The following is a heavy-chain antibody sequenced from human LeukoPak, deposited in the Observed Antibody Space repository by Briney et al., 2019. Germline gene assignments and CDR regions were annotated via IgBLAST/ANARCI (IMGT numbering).Heavy chain of an antibody. Sequence: GGSLILSCAASGFTFSSYWMSWVRQAPGKGLEWVANIKQDGSEKYYVDSVKGRFTISRDNAKNSLYLQMNSLRAEDTAVYYCAREWLCLYYYGMDVWGQGTTVTVSS. D-gene: IGHD3-22*01. CDR3: AREWLCLYYYGMDV. CDR1: GFTFSSYW. CDR2: IKQDGSEK. V-gene: IGHV3-7*01. J-gene: IGHJ6*02.